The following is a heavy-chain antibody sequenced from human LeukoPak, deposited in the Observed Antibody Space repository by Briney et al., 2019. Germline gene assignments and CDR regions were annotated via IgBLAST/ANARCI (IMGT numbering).Heavy chain of an antibody. CDR3: ARGIFEYSSGWYVSYYYYYGMDV. D-gene: IGHD6-19*01. CDR1: GYTFTSYD. V-gene: IGHV1-8*01. CDR2: RNPNSGNT. J-gene: IGHJ6*02. Sequence: ASVKVSCKATGYTFTSYDINLVRQATGQGLEWMGWRNPNSGNTGYAQKFQGRVTMTRNTSISTAYMELSSLRSEDTAVYYCARGIFEYSSGWYVSYYYYYGMDVWGQGTTVTVSS.